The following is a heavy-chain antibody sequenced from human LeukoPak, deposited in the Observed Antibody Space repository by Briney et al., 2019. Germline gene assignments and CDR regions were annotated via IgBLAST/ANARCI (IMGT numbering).Heavy chain of an antibody. CDR1: GFTFSSYA. D-gene: IGHD1-26*01. Sequence: GGSLRLSCAASGFTFSSYAMHWVRQAPGKGLEYVSAISSNGGSTYYANSVKGRFTISRDNSKNTLYLQMGSLRVEDMAVYYCARMVGATKGFDYWGQGTLVTVSS. J-gene: IGHJ4*02. CDR2: ISSNGGST. V-gene: IGHV3-64*01. CDR3: ARMVGATKGFDY.